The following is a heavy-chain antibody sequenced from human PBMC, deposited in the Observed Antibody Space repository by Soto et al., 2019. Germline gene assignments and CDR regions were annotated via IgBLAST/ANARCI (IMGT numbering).Heavy chain of an antibody. CDR3: ARGIPFSY. J-gene: IGHJ4*02. Sequence: PSETLSLTCAVSGGSISSGGYYWSWIRQPPGKGLEWIGYIYYSGSTNYNPSLKSRVTISVDTSKNQFSLKLSSVTAADTAVYYCARGIPFSYWGQGTLVTVSS. CDR1: GGSISSGGYY. V-gene: IGHV4-61*08. CDR2: IYYSGST. D-gene: IGHD2-2*01.